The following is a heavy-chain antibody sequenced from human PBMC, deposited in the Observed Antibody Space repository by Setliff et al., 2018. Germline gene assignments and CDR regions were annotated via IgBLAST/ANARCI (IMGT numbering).Heavy chain of an antibody. CDR3: ARRLPYFGMDV. Sequence: PGGSLRLSCTASGLSYINDWVSWVRQAPGKGLEWLASINPHGSEKYYADSVKGRFTISRDSAKNSLHLQMTSLSAEDTAVYYCARRLPYFGMDVWGQGTTVTVSS. V-gene: IGHV3-7*01. CDR1: GLSYINDW. CDR2: INPHGSEK. D-gene: IGHD2-15*01. J-gene: IGHJ6*02.